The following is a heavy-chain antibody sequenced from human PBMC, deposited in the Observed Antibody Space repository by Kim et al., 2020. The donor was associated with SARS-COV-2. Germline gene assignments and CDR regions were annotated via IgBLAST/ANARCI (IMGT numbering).Heavy chain of an antibody. CDR3: ARAPMGRGVVSAFVI. CDR1: GGSINSGGYY. J-gene: IGHJ3*02. D-gene: IGHD3-10*01. Sequence: SETLSLTCTVSGGSINSGGYYWSWIRQHPGKGLEWIGYIYYSGNTYYNPSLKSRVTISIDSSKTQFSLTLSSVTAADTAVYYCARAPMGRGVVSAFVIWGQGTMVTVSS. CDR2: IYYSGNT. V-gene: IGHV4-31*03.